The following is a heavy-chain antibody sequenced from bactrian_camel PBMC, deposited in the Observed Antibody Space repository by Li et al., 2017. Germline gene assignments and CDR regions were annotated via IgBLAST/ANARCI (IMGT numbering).Heavy chain of an antibody. J-gene: IGHJ6*01. CDR1: GFTFSNYA. Sequence: VQLVESGGGLVQPGESLRLSCAASGFTFSNYAMNWVRQAPGKGLEWVSRVDPIGGTTVYADSVKGRFSISRDNTKNTVYLQMNSLKPEDTAVYFCVRDNPVFAYWGQGTQVTVS. CDR3: VRDNPVFAY. D-gene: IGHD1*01. V-gene: IGHV3S40*01. CDR2: VDPIGGTT.